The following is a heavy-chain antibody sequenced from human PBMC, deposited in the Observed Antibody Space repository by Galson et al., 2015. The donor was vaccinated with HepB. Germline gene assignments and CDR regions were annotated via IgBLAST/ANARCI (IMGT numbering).Heavy chain of an antibody. D-gene: IGHD2-21*01. CDR2: IYDDGSIT. CDR3: ARGDIVGYYMDV. J-gene: IGHJ6*03. Sequence: SLRLSCAASRFTFSTYWMNWVRQAPGKGLVWISRIYDDGSITNYADFVKGRFTISRDNAKNTLYLQVNSLRAEDTAMYYCARGDIVGYYMDVWGKGTTVTVSS. CDR1: RFTFSTYW. V-gene: IGHV3-74*01.